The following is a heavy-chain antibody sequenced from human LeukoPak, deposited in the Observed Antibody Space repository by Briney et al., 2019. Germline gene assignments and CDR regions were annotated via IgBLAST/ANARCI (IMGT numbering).Heavy chain of an antibody. J-gene: IGHJ5*02. CDR1: GYSFGGYY. D-gene: IGHD5-18*01. CDR3: ARDGAYSLGLILLHP. V-gene: IGHV1-2*06. CDR2: INPNSANT. Sequence: ASVKISCKTSGYSFGGYYIHWVRQAPGQGLEWMGRINPNSANTNYAQKFQGRVTMTEDTSTDTVFMELSSLRSEDTAVYYCARDGAYSLGLILLHPWGQGTLVSV.